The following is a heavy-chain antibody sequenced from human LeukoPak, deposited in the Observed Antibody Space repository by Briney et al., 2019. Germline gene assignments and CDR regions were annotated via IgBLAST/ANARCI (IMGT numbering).Heavy chain of an antibody. J-gene: IGHJ6*03. V-gene: IGHV1-24*01. CDR1: GYTLIELS. CDR2: FDPEDGET. Sequence: GASVKVSCKVSGYTLIELSMHWVRQAPGKGLEWMGGFDPEDGETIYAQKFQGRVTMTEDTSTDTAYMELSSLRSEDTAVYYCATVGHYDSSGYYYYMDVWGKGATVTVSS. D-gene: IGHD3-22*01. CDR3: ATVGHYDSSGYYYYMDV.